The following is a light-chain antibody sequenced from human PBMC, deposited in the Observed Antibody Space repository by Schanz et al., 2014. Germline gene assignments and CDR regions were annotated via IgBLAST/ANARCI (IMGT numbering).Light chain of an antibody. J-gene: IGLJ2*01. V-gene: IGLV2-14*03. CDR1: SSDVGGYIY. CDR2: DVS. CDR3: SSYATTNTLV. Sequence: QSALTQPPSASGSPGQSVTISCTGTSSDVGGYIYVAWYQQHPGKAPKLMIYDVSNRPSGVFDRFSGSRSGNTASLTISGLQAEDEADYYCSSYATTNTLVFGGGTKLTVL.